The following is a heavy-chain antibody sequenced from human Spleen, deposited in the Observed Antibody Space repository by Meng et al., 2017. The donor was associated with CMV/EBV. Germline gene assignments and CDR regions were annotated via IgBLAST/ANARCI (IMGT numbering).Heavy chain of an antibody. CDR1: GYTFTGYY. CDR3: ASLGEPLYGHDVWFDP. J-gene: IGHJ5*02. Sequence: ASVKVSCKASGYTFTGYYIHWVRQAPGQGLEWMGWINPNSGGTNCGQKFQGRVTMTTDTSISTAYMNLSSLSSDDTAVYYCASLGEPLYGHDVWFDPWGQGTLVTVSS. V-gene: IGHV1-2*02. D-gene: IGHD3-16*01. CDR2: INPNSGGT.